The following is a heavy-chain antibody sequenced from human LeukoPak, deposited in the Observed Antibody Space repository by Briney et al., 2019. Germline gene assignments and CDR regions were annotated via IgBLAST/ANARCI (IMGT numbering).Heavy chain of an antibody. CDR3: ARSYCSSTSCYRGWAFDI. Sequence: PSETLSLTCAVSGGSISSGGYSWSWIRQPPGKGLEWIGYIYHSGSTYYNPSLKSRVTISVGRSKNQFSLKLSSVTAADTAVYYCARSYCSSTSCYRGWAFDIWGQGTMVTVSS. J-gene: IGHJ3*02. CDR1: GGSISSGGYS. CDR2: IYHSGST. V-gene: IGHV4-30-2*01. D-gene: IGHD2-2*02.